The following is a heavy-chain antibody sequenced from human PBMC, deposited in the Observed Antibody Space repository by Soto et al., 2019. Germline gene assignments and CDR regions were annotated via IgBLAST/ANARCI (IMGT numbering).Heavy chain of an antibody. CDR3: AKVRGETYYSAMDV. V-gene: IGHV3-23*01. CDR1: GFTFSSYT. J-gene: IGHJ6*02. CDR2: ISASGTT. Sequence: EVQLLESGGGLVQPGGSLRLSCAASGFTFSSYTMTWVRQAPGKGLEWVSGISASGTTKYADSVKGRITISRDNSKNTLYMQTNGLRAEDTAVYYCAKVRGETYYSAMDVWGQGTTVTVSS. D-gene: IGHD2-21*01.